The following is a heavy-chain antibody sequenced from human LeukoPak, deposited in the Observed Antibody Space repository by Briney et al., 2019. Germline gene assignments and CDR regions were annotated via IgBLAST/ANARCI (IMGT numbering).Heavy chain of an antibody. Sequence: ASVTVSCKASGYTFTSYGISWVRQAPGQGLEWMGWISAYNGNTNYAQKLQGRVTMTTDTSTSTAYMEPRSLRSDDTAVYYCARNYGSYLAFDIWGQGTMVTVSS. CDR1: GYTFTSYG. V-gene: IGHV1-18*01. CDR2: ISAYNGNT. J-gene: IGHJ3*02. D-gene: IGHD1-26*01. CDR3: ARNYGSYLAFDI.